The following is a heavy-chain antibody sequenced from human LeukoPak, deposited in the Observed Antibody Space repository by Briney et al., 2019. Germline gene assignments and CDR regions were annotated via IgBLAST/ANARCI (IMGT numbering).Heavy chain of an antibody. Sequence: PGGSLRLSCAASGFTFSSYSMNWVRQAPGKGLEWVSYISSSSSTIYYADSVKGRFTISRDNAKNSLYLQMNSLRAEDAAVYYCARDRDLEIVPAAIRFYYYGMDVWGQGTTVTVSS. D-gene: IGHD2-2*02. CDR2: ISSSSSTI. CDR1: GFTFSSYS. V-gene: IGHV3-48*04. CDR3: ARDRDLEIVPAAIRFYYYGMDV. J-gene: IGHJ6*02.